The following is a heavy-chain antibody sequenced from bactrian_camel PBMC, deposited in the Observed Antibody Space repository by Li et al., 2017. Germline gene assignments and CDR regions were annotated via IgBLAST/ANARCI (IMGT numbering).Heavy chain of an antibody. CDR3: AAGHPRYEYRVLSASDYVY. Sequence: HVQLVESGGGSVQAGGSLRLSCVVSGATPGSHCMGWFRQAPGKEREGVANLDNSDGSTKYADPVKGRFTISQASANDTLYLRMNSLKPEDTAVYYCAAGHPRYEYRVLSASDYVYWGQGTQVTVS. V-gene: IGHV3S68*01. CDR1: GATPGSHC. CDR2: LDNSDGST. J-gene: IGHJ4*01. D-gene: IGHD1*01.